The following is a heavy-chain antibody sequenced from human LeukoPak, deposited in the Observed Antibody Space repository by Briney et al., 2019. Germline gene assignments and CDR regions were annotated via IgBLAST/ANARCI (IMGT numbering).Heavy chain of an antibody. V-gene: IGHV3-74*01. CDR2: INSDGSST. CDR1: GFTFSSYW. J-gene: IGHJ3*02. CDR3: AKALLRYFENDAFDI. Sequence: PGGSLRLSCAASGFTFSSYWMHWVRQAPGKGLVWVSRINSDGSSTSYADSVKGRFTISRDNAKNTLYLQMNSLRAEDTAVYYCAKALLRYFENDAFDIWGQGTMVTVSS. D-gene: IGHD3-9*01.